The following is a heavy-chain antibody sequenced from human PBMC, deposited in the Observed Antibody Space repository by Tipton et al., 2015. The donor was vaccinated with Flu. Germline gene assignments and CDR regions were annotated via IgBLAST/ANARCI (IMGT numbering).Heavy chain of an antibody. Sequence: TLSLTCTVPGDPIKYYYWSWIRQSPGKGLEWIGYIYDGGTINYNPSLKSRVIISVDTSKNQFSLRLSSVTAADTAVYYCARARAPYYSYAMDVWGQGTTVTVSS. J-gene: IGHJ6*02. CDR1: GDPIKYYY. CDR3: ARARAPYYSYAMDV. V-gene: IGHV4-59*01. CDR2: IYDGGTI.